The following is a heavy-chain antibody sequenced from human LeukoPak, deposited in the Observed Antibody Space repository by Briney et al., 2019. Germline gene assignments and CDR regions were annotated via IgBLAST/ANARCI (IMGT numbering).Heavy chain of an antibody. Sequence: ASVKVSCKASGYTFTGYYMHWVRQAPGQGLEWMGWINPNSGGTNYAQKFQGRVTMTRDTSISTAYMELSRLRSDDTAVYYCARDLWDYYDSSGYYRPWGQGTLVTVSS. CDR3: ARDLWDYYDSSGYYRP. J-gene: IGHJ5*02. CDR1: GYTFTGYY. D-gene: IGHD3-22*01. CDR2: INPNSGGT. V-gene: IGHV1-2*02.